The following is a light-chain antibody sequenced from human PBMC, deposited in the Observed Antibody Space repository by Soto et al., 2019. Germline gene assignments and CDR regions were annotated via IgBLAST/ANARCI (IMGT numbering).Light chain of an antibody. CDR3: QQYGSSPRT. V-gene: IGKV3-20*01. CDR1: QSVSTNY. Sequence: PGERATLSCRASQSVSTNYIALYQQKPGQAPRLLIYGASNRATGIPDRFSGSGSGTDFTLTISRLEPEDFAVYYCQQYGSSPRTFGQGTKVEIK. CDR2: GAS. J-gene: IGKJ1*01.